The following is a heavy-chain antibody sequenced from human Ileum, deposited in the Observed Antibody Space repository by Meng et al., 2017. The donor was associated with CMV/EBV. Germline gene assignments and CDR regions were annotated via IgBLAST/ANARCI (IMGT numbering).Heavy chain of an antibody. CDR3: ATRPPQSGNSYLGVFDY. J-gene: IGHJ4*02. Sequence: AHVQGSGQGLVEPSRTLSLTCTVSGDSISSRTSFWSWIRQPPGKGLEWIGYIHYSGSTNYNPSLKSRTTISIDTSRKQFSLRLSSVNAADTAVYYCATRPPQSGNSYLGVFDYWGQGALVTVSS. CDR2: IHYSGST. CDR1: GDSISSRTSF. V-gene: IGHV4-30-4*01. D-gene: IGHD3-10*01.